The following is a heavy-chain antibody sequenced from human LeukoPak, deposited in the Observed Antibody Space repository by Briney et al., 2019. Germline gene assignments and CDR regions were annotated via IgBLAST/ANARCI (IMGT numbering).Heavy chain of an antibody. CDR1: GGSISSGDYY. CDR3: ARAESLLLWLRY. V-gene: IGHV4-30-4*01. D-gene: IGHD3-10*01. Sequence: SETLSLTCTVSGGSISSGDYYWSWIRQPPGKGLEWIGYIYYSGSTYYNPSLKSRVTISVDTSKNQFSLKLSSVTAADTAVYYCARAESLLLWLRYWGQGTLVTVSS. CDR2: IYYSGST. J-gene: IGHJ4*02.